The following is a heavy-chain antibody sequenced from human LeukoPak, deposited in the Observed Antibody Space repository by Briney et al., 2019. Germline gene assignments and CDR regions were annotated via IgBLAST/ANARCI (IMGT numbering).Heavy chain of an antibody. CDR2: ITPIFGTA. CDR3: ARGGYRQQLVDY. Sequence: SVKVSCKASGGTFSSYAISWVRQAPGQGLEWMGRITPIFGTANYAQKFQGRATITADKSTSTAYMELSSLRSEDTAVYYCARGGYRQQLVDYWGQGTLVTVSS. V-gene: IGHV1-69*06. CDR1: GGTFSSYA. J-gene: IGHJ4*02. D-gene: IGHD6-13*01.